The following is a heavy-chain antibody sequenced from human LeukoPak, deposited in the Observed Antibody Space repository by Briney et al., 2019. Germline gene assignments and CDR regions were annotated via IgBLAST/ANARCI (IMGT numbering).Heavy chain of an antibody. CDR1: GFTFNSYA. V-gene: IGHV3-23*01. CDR2: ISGSGGST. CDR3: AKEWRIVVVPAAISG. J-gene: IGHJ4*02. Sequence: PGGSLRLSCAASGFTFNSYAMSWVRQAPGKGLEWVSSISGSGGSTYYADSVKGRFTISRDNSKNTLYLQMNSLRAEDTAVYYCAKEWRIVVVPAAISGWGQGTLVTVSS. D-gene: IGHD2-2*01.